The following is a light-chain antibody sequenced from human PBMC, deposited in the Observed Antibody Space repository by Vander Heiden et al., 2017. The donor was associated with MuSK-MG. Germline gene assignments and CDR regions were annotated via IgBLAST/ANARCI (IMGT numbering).Light chain of an antibody. Sequence: DIQMTQSPSSLSASVGDRVTITCRASQSISSYLNWYQQKPGKAPKLLIYAASSLQSGVPSRFSGSGSGTDFTLTISRLQPEDFATYYCLQSASTPITFGQGTRLXIK. CDR3: LQSASTPIT. CDR2: AAS. J-gene: IGKJ5*01. CDR1: QSISSY. V-gene: IGKV1-39*01.